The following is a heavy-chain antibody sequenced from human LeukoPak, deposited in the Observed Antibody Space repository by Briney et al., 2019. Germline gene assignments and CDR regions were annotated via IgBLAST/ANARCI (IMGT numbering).Heavy chain of an antibody. J-gene: IGHJ4*02. CDR3: AREYSSSSGPYYFDY. Sequence: SETLSLTCTVSGGSLSSGSYSWSWIRQPAGKGLEWIGRIYTSGSTNYNPSLKSRVTISVDTSKNQFSLKLSSVTAADTAVYYCAREYSSSSGPYYFDYWGQGTLVTVSS. CDR2: IYTSGST. CDR1: GGSLSSGSYS. D-gene: IGHD6-6*01. V-gene: IGHV4-61*02.